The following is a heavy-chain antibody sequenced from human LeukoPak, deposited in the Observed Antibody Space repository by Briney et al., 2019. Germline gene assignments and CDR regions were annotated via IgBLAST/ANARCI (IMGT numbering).Heavy chain of an antibody. Sequence: GGSLRLSCAASGFTFSNAWMSWVRQAPGKGLEWVGRIKSKTDGGTTDYAAPVKGRFTISRDDSKNTLYLQMNSLETEDTAVYYCTRPEYYGSGSYYDYWGQGTLVTVSS. CDR1: GFTFSNAW. J-gene: IGHJ4*02. CDR2: IKSKTDGGTT. V-gene: IGHV3-15*01. D-gene: IGHD3-10*01. CDR3: TRPEYYGSGSYYDY.